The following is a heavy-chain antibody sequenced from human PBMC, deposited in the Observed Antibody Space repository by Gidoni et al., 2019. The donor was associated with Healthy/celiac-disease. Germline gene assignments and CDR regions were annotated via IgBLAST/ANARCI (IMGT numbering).Heavy chain of an antibody. CDR3: ARLWFGELLHKAQHFDY. CDR2: INPNSGGT. Sequence: QVQLVQSGAEVKKPGASVKVSCKASGYTFTGYYMHWVRQAPGQGLEWMGWINPNSGGTNYAQKFQGRVTMTRDTSISTAYMELSRLRSDDTAVYYCARLWFGELLHKAQHFDYWGQGTLVTVSS. D-gene: IGHD3-10*01. J-gene: IGHJ4*02. V-gene: IGHV1-2*02. CDR1: GYTFTGYY.